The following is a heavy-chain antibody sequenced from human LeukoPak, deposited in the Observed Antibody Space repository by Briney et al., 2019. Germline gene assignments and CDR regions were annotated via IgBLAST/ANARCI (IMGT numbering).Heavy chain of an antibody. CDR3: ARVGGIVATASWFDP. Sequence: ASVKVSCKASGYTFTSYHINWVRQATGQGLEWMGWMNPNSGNTGYAQKFQGRVTMTRNTSISTAYMELSSLRSDDTAVYHCARVGGIVATASWFDPWGQGTLVTVSS. D-gene: IGHD5-12*01. CDR1: GYTFTSYH. V-gene: IGHV1-8*01. CDR2: MNPNSGNT. J-gene: IGHJ5*02.